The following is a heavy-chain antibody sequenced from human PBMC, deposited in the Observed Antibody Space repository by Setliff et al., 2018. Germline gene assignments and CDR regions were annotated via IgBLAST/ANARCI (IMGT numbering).Heavy chain of an antibody. CDR3: ARSRSNFWSGYFNWFDP. CDR2: IYPGDSDT. D-gene: IGHD3-3*01. Sequence: GESLKISCKGSGYSFTSYWIGWVRQMPGKGMEWMGIIYPGDSDTRYSPSFQGQVTISADKSISTAYLQWSSLKASDTAMYYCARSRSNFWSGYFNWFDPWGQGTLVTVSS. J-gene: IGHJ5*02. V-gene: IGHV5-51*01. CDR1: GYSFTSYW.